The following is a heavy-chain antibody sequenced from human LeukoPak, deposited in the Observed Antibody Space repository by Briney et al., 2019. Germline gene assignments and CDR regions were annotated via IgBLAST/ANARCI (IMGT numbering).Heavy chain of an antibody. J-gene: IGHJ4*02. Sequence: PSQTLSLTCTVSGGSISSGSYYRSWNRQPAGKGLEWIGRIYTSGSTNYNPSLKSRVTISVDTSKNQFSLRLNSVTAADTAMYYCAKSGGYGLIDYWGQGTRVTVSS. V-gene: IGHV4-61*02. D-gene: IGHD1-26*01. CDR2: IYTSGST. CDR1: GGSISSGSYY. CDR3: AKSGGYGLIDY.